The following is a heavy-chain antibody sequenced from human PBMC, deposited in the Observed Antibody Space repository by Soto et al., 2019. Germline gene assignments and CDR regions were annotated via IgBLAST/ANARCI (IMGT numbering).Heavy chain of an antibody. CDR1: GFTFSSYG. CDR3: AKDLLFGELLSSPYFDY. Sequence: HPGGSLRLSCAASGFTFSSYGMHWVRQAPGKGLEWVAVISYDGSNKYYADSVKGRFTISRDNSKNTLYLQMNSLRAEDTAVYYCAKDLLFGELLSSPYFDYWGQGTLVTVSS. J-gene: IGHJ4*02. D-gene: IGHD3-10*02. V-gene: IGHV3-30*18. CDR2: ISYDGSNK.